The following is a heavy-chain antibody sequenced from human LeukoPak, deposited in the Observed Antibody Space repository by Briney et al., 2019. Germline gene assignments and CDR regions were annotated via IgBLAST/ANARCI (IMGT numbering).Heavy chain of an antibody. V-gene: IGHV4-39*01. CDR3: ARRAMSSGYDGWYFDL. J-gene: IGHJ2*01. Sequence: PSETLSLTCTVSSDSINRSSYYWGWIRQPPGKGLEGIGTMSYSGRANYNPSLKSRVTISVDTSKNQFSLKLNSVTAADTAMYYCARRAMSSGYDGWYFDLWGRGTVVIVSS. CDR2: MSYSGRA. CDR1: SDSINRSSYY. D-gene: IGHD3-22*01.